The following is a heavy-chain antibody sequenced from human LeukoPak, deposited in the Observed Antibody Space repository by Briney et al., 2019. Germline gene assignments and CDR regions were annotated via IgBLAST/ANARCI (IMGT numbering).Heavy chain of an antibody. V-gene: IGHV4-59*01. CDR3: ARHRNFFDY. Sequence: PSETLPLTCTVSGDSSSSCYGSWIRQPPGKGLEWIGYIYYSGNTNYNPSPKSRVTISVDTSRNRFSLKLSSVTAADTAVYYCARHRNFFDYWGQGILVAVSS. CDR2: IYYSGNT. CDR1: GDSSSSCY. D-gene: IGHD2/OR15-2a*01. J-gene: IGHJ4*02.